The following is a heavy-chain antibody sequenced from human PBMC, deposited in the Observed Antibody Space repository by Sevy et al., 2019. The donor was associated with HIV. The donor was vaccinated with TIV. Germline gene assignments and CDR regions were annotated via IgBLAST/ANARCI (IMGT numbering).Heavy chain of an antibody. CDR1: GYTSTSYG. V-gene: IGHV1-18*04. J-gene: IGHJ5*02. Sequence: ASVKVSCKASGYTSTSYGISWVRQAPGQGLEWMGWISAYNGNTNYAQKLQGRVTMTTDTSTSTAYMELRSLRSDDTAVYYCARDADCSSTSCYTRWFDPWGQGTLVTVSS. D-gene: IGHD2-2*02. CDR3: ARDADCSSTSCYTRWFDP. CDR2: ISAYNGNT.